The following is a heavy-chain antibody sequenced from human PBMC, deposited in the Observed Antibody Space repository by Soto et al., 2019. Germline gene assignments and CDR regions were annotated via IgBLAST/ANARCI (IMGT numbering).Heavy chain of an antibody. CDR2: ISSSSSVI. D-gene: IGHD7-27*01. J-gene: IGHJ6*03. V-gene: IGHV3-48*01. CDR3: ARDLSWGSNWYYYMDV. CDR1: GFIFIDLA. Sequence: EVQLVESGGGLVQPGGSLRLSCATSGFIFIDLAMNWVRQAPGKGLEWVSYISSSSSVIDYADSVKGRFTVSRDNARNSLYLQMNSLRAEDTAVYYCARDLSWGSNWYYYMDVWGKGTTVTVSS.